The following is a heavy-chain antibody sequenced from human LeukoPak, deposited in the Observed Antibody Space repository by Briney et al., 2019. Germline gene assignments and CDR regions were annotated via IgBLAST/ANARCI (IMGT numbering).Heavy chain of an antibody. CDR2: INGSGSST. CDR3: AGSGSYYRLDY. V-gene: IGHV3-23*01. Sequence: GGSLRLSCAASGFTFSSYAMSWVHQAPGKGLEWVSAINGSGSSTYYADSVKGRFTISRDNSKNTLYLQMNRLRAEDTAVYYCAGSGSYYRLDYWGQGTLVTVSS. CDR1: GFTFSSYA. J-gene: IGHJ4*02. D-gene: IGHD3-10*01.